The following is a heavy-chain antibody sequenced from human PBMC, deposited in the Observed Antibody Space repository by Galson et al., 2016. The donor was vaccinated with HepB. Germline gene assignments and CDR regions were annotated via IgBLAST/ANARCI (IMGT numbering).Heavy chain of an antibody. Sequence: LSLTCTVSGGSISSGGYCWSWIRLHPGRGLEWIGYICYSGSTYYNPSLKSRVTISVDTSKKQFSLRLTSVTAADTAVYYCARVLQLVRSNWFDPWGQGTLVTVSP. D-gene: IGHD6-13*01. V-gene: IGHV4-31*03. CDR3: ARVLQLVRSNWFDP. CDR2: ICYSGST. J-gene: IGHJ5*02. CDR1: GGSISSGGYC.